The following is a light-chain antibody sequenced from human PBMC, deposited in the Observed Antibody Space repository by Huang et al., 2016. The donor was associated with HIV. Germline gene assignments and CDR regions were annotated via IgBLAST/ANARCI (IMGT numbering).Light chain of an antibody. CDR2: GAT. J-gene: IGKJ5*01. CDR3: HQYGSSPLT. CDR1: QSVSSAY. Sequence: EIVLTQSQGTLSLSLGERATLSCRASQSVSSAYLAWYQQKPGQAPGLLIYGATNRATGSPYRFSGSGSGTDFTLTISRLEPDDFAGFYCHQYGSSPLTFGQGTRLEIK. V-gene: IGKV3-20*01.